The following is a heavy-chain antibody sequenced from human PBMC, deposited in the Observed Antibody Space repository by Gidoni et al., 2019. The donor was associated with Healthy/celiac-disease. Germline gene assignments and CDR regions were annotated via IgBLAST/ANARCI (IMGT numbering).Heavy chain of an antibody. V-gene: IGHV3-15*07. CDR3: TTVWVVRGWGFWRYYGMDV. CDR1: GFTFSNAW. J-gene: IGHJ6*02. Sequence: EVQLVESGGGLVKPGGSLRLSCAAYGFTFSNAWMTWVRQAPGKGLEWVGRIKSKTDGGTTDYAAPVKGRFTISRDDSKNTLYLQMNSLKTEDTAVYYCTTVWVVRGWGFWRYYGMDVWGQGTTVTVSS. D-gene: IGHD3-3*01. CDR2: IKSKTDGGTT.